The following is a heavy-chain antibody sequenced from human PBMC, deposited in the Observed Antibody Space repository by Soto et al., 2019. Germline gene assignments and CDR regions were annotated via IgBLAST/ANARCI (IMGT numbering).Heavy chain of an antibody. V-gene: IGHV1-18*01. Sequence: ASVKVSCXASGYTFTSYGISWVRQAPGQGLEWMGWISAYNGNTNYAQKLQGRVTMTTDTSTSTAYLKLRSVTAADTAVYYCARGMAEEQIFYYFDYWGQGALVTVS. D-gene: IGHD3-9*01. J-gene: IGHJ4*02. CDR2: ISAYNGNT. CDR1: GYTFTSYG. CDR3: ARGMAEEQIFYYFDY.